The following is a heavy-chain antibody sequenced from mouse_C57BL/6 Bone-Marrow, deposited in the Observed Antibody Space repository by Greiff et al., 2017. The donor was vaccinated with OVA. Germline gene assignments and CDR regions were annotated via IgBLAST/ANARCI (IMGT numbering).Heavy chain of an antibody. CDR2: ISGGGGNT. Sequence: EVQWVESGGGLVKPGGSLKLSCAASGFTFSSYTMSWVRQTPEKRLEWVATISGGGGNTYYPDSVKGRFTISRDNAKNTLYLQMSSLRSEDTALYYCARRYYGSSPLWYFDVWGTGTTVTVSS. J-gene: IGHJ1*03. CDR3: ARRYYGSSPLWYFDV. CDR1: GFTFSSYT. D-gene: IGHD1-1*01. V-gene: IGHV5-9*01.